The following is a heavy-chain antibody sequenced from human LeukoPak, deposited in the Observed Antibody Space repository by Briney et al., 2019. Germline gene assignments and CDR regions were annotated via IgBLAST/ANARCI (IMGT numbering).Heavy chain of an antibody. J-gene: IGHJ4*02. CDR2: ISSSSSYI. V-gene: IGHV3-21*01. CDR1: GFTFSSYS. Sequence: GGSLRLSCAASGFTFSSYSMNWVRQAPGKGLEWVSSISSSSSYIYYADSVKGRFTISRDNAKNSLYLQMNSLRAEDTAVYYCARDCGSTSCAHDYWGQGTLVTVSS. D-gene: IGHD2-2*01. CDR3: ARDCGSTSCAHDY.